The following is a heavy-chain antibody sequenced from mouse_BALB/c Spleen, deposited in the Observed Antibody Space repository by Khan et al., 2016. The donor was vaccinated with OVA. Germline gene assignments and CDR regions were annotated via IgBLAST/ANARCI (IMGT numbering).Heavy chain of an antibody. D-gene: IGHD2-14*01. V-gene: IGHV2-6-4*01. J-gene: IGHJ4*01. CDR3: ARTYYRYDGYDAMDY. CDR1: GFSLSSYN. Sequence: QVQLKQSGPGLVAPSQSLSITCTVSGFSLSSYNVHWVRQTPGKGLEWLGMIWGGGNTDYNSALKSRLSISKANSKNKIFLEMNRLQTEEPAMYYCARTYYRYDGYDAMDYWGQGTSVTVSS. CDR2: IWGGGNT.